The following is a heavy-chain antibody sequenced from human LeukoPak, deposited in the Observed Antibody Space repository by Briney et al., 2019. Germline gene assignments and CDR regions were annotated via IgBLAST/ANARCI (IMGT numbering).Heavy chain of an antibody. Sequence: SETLSLTRTVSGGSISSNLFFGGWIRQPPGKGLQWIASVDLTGDEYYHPSLRGRVTVSLDTSKNQFSLRLSSVTAADTAMYFCAKGPVADGFDVWGRGTMVTVSS. D-gene: IGHD2-15*01. J-gene: IGHJ3*01. V-gene: IGHV4-39*07. CDR2: VDLTGDE. CDR3: AKGPVADGFDV. CDR1: GGSISSNLFF.